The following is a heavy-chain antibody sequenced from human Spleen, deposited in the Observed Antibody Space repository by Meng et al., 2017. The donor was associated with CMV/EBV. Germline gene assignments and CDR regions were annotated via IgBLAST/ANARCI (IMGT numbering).Heavy chain of an antibody. CDR1: GGTFSSYS. CDR2: IIRISGTA. CDR3: ASTKITVFGVVTFETASYNWFGP. D-gene: IGHD3-3*01. J-gene: IGHJ5*02. Sequence: SVKVSCKASGGTFSSYSVSWVRQAPGQGLEWMGGIIRISGTATYAQKFQGRVTIITDESTSTAYMELNSLRSEDTAVYYCASTKITVFGVVTFETASYNWFGPWGQGTLVTVSS. V-gene: IGHV1-69*05.